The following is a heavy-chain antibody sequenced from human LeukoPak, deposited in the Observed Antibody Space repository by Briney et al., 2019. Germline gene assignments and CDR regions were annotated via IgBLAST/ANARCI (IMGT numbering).Heavy chain of an antibody. D-gene: IGHD3-22*01. CDR1: GGSISSGSYY. CDR2: IYYSGST. Sequence: PSETLSLTCTVSGGSISSGSYYWSWIRQPAGKGLEWIGYIYYSGSTNYNPSLKSRVTISVDTSKNQFSLKLSSVTAADTAVYYCARFYDSSGYLHWLHAFDIWGQGTMVTVSS. V-gene: IGHV4-61*10. CDR3: ARFYDSSGYLHWLHAFDI. J-gene: IGHJ3*02.